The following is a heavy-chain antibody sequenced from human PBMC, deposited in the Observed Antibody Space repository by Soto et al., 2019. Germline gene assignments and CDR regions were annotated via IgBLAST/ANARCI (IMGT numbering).Heavy chain of an antibody. J-gene: IGHJ5*02. CDR3: ARTTVTPAGKWFDP. Sequence: QLQLQESGPGLVKPSETLSLTCTVSGGSISSSSYYWGWIRQPPGKGLEWIGSIYYSGSTYYNPSLKGRVTISVDTSKNQFSLKLSSVTAADTAVYYCARTTVTPAGKWFDPWGQGTLVTVSS. CDR1: GGSISSSSYY. CDR2: IYYSGST. V-gene: IGHV4-39*01. D-gene: IGHD4-17*01.